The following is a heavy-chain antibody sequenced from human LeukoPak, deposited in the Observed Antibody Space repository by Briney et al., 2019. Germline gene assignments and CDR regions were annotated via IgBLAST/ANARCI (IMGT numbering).Heavy chain of an antibody. CDR2: IYYSGST. CDR3: ARGNKNIAAAVVDY. D-gene: IGHD6-13*01. Sequence: SETLSLTCTVSGGSISSYYWSWIRQPPGKGLEWIGYIYYSGSTNYNPSLKSRVTISVDTSKNQLSLKLSSVTVADTAVYYCARGNKNIAAAVVDYWGQGTLVTVSS. CDR1: GGSISSYY. J-gene: IGHJ4*02. V-gene: IGHV4-59*01.